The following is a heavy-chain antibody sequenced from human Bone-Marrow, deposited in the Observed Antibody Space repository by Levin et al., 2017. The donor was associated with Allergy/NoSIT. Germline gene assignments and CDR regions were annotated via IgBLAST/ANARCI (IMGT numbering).Heavy chain of an antibody. V-gene: IGHV1-2*02. CDR3: ARDPAVTRDGYFDL. CDR2: INPNNGAT. D-gene: IGHD4-17*01. Sequence: GESLKISCKASGFAFTDYYMHWVRQAPGQGLEWLGWINPNNGATKYALKFQDRVTMTRDTSISTAYMEFRRLRSDDTAVFDCARDPAVTRDGYFDLWGRGTLVSVSS. J-gene: IGHJ2*01. CDR1: GFAFTDYY.